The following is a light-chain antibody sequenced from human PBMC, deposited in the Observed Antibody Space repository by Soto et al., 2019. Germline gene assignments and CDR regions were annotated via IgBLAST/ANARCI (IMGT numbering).Light chain of an antibody. CDR1: SSNIGSNF. CDR2: RNN. J-gene: IGLJ2*01. Sequence: QSVLTQPPSASGTPGQRGTISCSGSSSNIGSNFVLWYQHLPGTAPKLLIYRNNQRPSGVPDRFSGSTSGTAASLAISGLRSEDETDYYYAAWDDSLSGVVFGGGTKLTVL. V-gene: IGLV1-47*01. CDR3: AAWDDSLSGVV.